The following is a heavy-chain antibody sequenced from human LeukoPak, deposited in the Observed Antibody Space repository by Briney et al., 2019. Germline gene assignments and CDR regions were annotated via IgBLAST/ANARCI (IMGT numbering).Heavy chain of an antibody. V-gene: IGHV3-30*02. D-gene: IGHD2-15*01. Sequence: AGGSLRLSCAASGFTFSRYGMHWVRQAPGKGLEWVAFIRYDGSNKYYADSVKGRFTISRDNSKNTLYLQMNSLRAEDTVGYYCARPARLYCSGGSCYAGYYGMDVWGQGTTVTVSS. CDR2: IRYDGSNK. CDR1: GFTFSRYG. CDR3: ARPARLYCSGGSCYAGYYGMDV. J-gene: IGHJ6*02.